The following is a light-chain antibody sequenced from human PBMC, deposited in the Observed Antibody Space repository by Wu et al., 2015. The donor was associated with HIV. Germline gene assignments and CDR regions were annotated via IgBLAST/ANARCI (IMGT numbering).Light chain of an antibody. CDR1: QSISSW. Sequence: SVGDRVTITCGPSQSISSWLAWYQQKPGKAPKVLIYKASNLESGVPSRFSGSGSGTEFTLTISSLQPDDFATYYCQQYKSYSTFGQGTKVEIK. J-gene: IGKJ1*01. CDR3: QQYKSYST. CDR2: KAS. V-gene: IGKV1-5*03.